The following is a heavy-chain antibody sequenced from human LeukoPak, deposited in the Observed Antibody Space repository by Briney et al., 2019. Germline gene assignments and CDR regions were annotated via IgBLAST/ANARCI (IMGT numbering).Heavy chain of an antibody. CDR1: GYTFTGYY. CDR2: INPNSGGT. D-gene: IGHD1-26*01. V-gene: IGHV1-2*02. J-gene: IGHJ6*03. Sequence: ASVKVSCKASGYTFTGYYMHWVRQAPGQGLEWMGWINPNSGGTNYAQKFQGRVTMTRDTSISTAYMELSRLRSDDTAVYYCARGGSYYGYYYYMDVWGKGTTVTISS. CDR3: ARGGSYYGYYYYMDV.